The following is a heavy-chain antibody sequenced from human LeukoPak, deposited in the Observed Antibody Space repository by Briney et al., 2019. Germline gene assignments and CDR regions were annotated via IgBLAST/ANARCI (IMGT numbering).Heavy chain of an antibody. CDR2: ISGGGST. Sequence: GGSLRLSCAASGITFSTYAMNWVRQAPGKGLEWVSAISGGGSTYYADSVKGRFTISRDNSKNTLYLQMDSLIAEDTAVYYCAKRGEAPRGFYYYYFMDVWGKGTTVTVSS. CDR3: AKRGEAPRGFYYYYFMDV. J-gene: IGHJ6*03. V-gene: IGHV3-23*01. CDR1: GITFSTYA. D-gene: IGHD3-16*01.